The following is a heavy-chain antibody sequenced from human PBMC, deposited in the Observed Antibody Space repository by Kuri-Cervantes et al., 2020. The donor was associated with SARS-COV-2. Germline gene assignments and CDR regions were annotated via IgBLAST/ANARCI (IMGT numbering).Heavy chain of an antibody. D-gene: IGHD3-3*01. V-gene: IGHV3-23*01. CDR3: AEDLTIFGVAYYFDY. J-gene: IGHJ4*02. CDR2: ISGSGGST. CDR1: GFTFSSYA. Sequence: GESLKISCAASGFTFSSYAMSWVRQAPGKGLEWVSAISGSGGSTYYADSVKGRFTISRDNSKNTLYLQMNSLRAEDTAVYYCAEDLTIFGVAYYFDYWGQGTLVTVSS.